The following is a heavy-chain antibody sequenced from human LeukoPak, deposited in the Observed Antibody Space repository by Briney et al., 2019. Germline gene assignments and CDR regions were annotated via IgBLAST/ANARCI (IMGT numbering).Heavy chain of an antibody. Sequence: SETLSLTCTVSGGSISSSSYYWGWIRQPPGKGLEWIGTIYYSGSTYYNPSLKSRVTISVDTSKKQFSLKLSSVTAADTAVYYCARGYSYGYSYYFDYWGQGTLVTVSA. CDR2: IYYSGST. CDR1: GGSISSSSYY. V-gene: IGHV4-39*01. J-gene: IGHJ4*02. D-gene: IGHD5-18*01. CDR3: ARGYSYGYSYYFDY.